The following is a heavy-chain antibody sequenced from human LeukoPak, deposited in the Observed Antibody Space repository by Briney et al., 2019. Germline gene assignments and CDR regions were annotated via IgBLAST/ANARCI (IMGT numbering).Heavy chain of an antibody. Sequence: GGSLRLSCAATGFTFSSYAMSWVRQAPEKGLEWVAAISGGGGTTYYADSVKGRFTISRENSKNTLYLQMNSLIAEDSAVYFCANSVAATGYYFGFSGPGTLVTVSS. V-gene: IGHV3-23*01. CDR1: GFTFSSYA. D-gene: IGHD6-19*01. CDR3: ANSVAATGYYFGF. CDR2: ISGGGGTT. J-gene: IGHJ4*02.